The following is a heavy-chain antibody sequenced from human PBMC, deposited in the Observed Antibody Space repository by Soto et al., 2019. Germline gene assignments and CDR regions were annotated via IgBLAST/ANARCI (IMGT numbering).Heavy chain of an antibody. D-gene: IGHD2-21*01. CDR3: VSRIPSWVFDY. CDR2: MYAGGDT. J-gene: IGHJ4*01. V-gene: IGHV3-53*01. Sequence: GGSLRLSCGASGLSVSDNYMGWVRQAPGRGLEWVSVMYAGGDTHYADPVKGRFTISRDKSENTLYLQMNSLRDEDTGVYFCVSRIPSWVFDYWGLGTLVTAPQ. CDR1: GLSVSDNY.